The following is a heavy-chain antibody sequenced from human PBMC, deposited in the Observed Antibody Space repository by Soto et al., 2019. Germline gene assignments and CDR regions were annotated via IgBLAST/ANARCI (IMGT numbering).Heavy chain of an antibody. J-gene: IGHJ1*01. CDR2: IYHSGNT. CDR3: ARTAFSSDSIGDDFLI. Sequence: SETLSLTCAVPGYSISSGYYWGWLRQPPGKGLEWIGSIYHSGNTYYNPSLKSRVTLSGDTSKNQFSLKLSSVTAADTAVYYWARTAFSSDSIGDDFLIWRQG. CDR1: GYSISSGYY. V-gene: IGHV4-38-2*01. D-gene: IGHD3-22*01.